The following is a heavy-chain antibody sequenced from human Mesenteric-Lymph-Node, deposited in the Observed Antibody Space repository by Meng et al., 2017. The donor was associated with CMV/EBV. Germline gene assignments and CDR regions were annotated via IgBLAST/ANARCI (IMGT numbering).Heavy chain of an antibody. J-gene: IGHJ4*02. CDR1: GFTFDAYA. CDR2: ISWNSGSM. CDR3: VKGPYGSGSYFPDC. D-gene: IGHD3-10*01. V-gene: IGHV3-9*01. Sequence: GGSLRLSCAASGFTFDAYAMRWVRQAPGKGLEWVSGISWNSGSMVYADSVKGRFTISRDNAKNSLYLQMNSLRAEDTALYYCVKGPYGSGSYFPDCWGQGTLVTVSS.